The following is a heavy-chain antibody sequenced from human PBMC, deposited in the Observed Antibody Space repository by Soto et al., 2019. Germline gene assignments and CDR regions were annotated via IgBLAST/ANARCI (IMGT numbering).Heavy chain of an antibody. CDR1: GFTFSRYA. J-gene: IGHJ4*02. CDR3: AKDLGVAGGKGATRGDLFDY. V-gene: IGHV3-23*01. D-gene: IGHD6-19*01. Sequence: EVQLLDSGGNLVQPGGSLRLSCAASGFTFSRYAMNWVRQAPGKGLEWVSAINEDGRYTSYADSVKGRFTISRDNSKNTLYLQMNSLTAEDTAVYYCAKDLGVAGGKGATRGDLFDYWGQGTLVTVSS. CDR2: INEDGRYT.